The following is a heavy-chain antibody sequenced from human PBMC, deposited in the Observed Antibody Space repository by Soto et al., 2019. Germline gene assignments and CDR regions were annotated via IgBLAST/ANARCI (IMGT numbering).Heavy chain of an antibody. D-gene: IGHD6-19*01. CDR1: GGSFSTLG. CDR2: IIPLFGKA. CDR3: ATANKSGWYLFDY. Sequence: ASVKVSCKASGGSFSTLGINWVRQAPGQGLGWMGGIIPLFGKARYAETSQGRVTITADTSTGTAYMEVSSLRSDDTAVFYCATANKSGWYLFDYWGPGTLATVSS. V-gene: IGHV1-69*06. J-gene: IGHJ4*02.